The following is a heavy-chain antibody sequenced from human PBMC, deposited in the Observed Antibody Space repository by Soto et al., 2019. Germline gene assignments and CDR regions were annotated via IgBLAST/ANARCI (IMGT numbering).Heavy chain of an antibody. D-gene: IGHD3-10*01. J-gene: IGHJ5*02. CDR3: TTDPLLLWFGEPT. Sequence: EVQLVESGGGLVKPGASLRLSCAASGFTFSNAWMNWVRQAPGKGLEWVGRIKSKTDGGTTDYAAPVKGRFTISRDDSKNTLYLQMNSLKTEDTAVYYCTTDPLLLWFGEPTWGQGTLVTVSS. CDR2: IKSKTDGGTT. V-gene: IGHV3-15*07. CDR1: GFTFSNAW.